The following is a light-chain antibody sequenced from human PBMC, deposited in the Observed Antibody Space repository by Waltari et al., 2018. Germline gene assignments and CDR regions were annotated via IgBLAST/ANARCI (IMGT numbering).Light chain of an antibody. CDR3: QQRSNWPLLT. CDR2: CAS. V-gene: IGKV4-1*01. CDR1: LSLLYRSNNKNY. J-gene: IGKJ4*01. Sequence: DIELTQSPDSLAVSLGDRATIHRASSLSLLYRSNNKNYLDWYQQRPGQPPKLLISCASTRESGVPDRFTGSGSGTYFTLTINSLQPEDVAVYYCQQRSNWPLLTFGGGTKVEIK.